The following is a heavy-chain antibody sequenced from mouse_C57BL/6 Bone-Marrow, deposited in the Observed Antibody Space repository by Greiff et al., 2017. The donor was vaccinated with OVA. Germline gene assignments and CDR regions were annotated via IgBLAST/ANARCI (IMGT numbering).Heavy chain of an antibody. CDR2: IYPGSGST. CDR3: ARRNYYGSSYGGYFDV. D-gene: IGHD1-1*01. Sequence: VQLQQPGAELVKPGASVKMSCKASGYTFTSYWITCVKQRPGQGLEWIGDIYPGSGSTNYNEKFKSKATLTVDTSSSTAYMQLSSLTSEDSAVYYCARRNYYGSSYGGYFDVWGTGTTVTVSS. CDR1: GYTFTSYW. J-gene: IGHJ1*03. V-gene: IGHV1-55*01.